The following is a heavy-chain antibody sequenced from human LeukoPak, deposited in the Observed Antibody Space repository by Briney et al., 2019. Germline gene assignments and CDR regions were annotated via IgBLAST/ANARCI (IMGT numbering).Heavy chain of an antibody. CDR1: GGSFSGYY. Sequence: PSETLSLTCAVYGGSFSGYYWSWIRQPPGKGLEWIGEINHSGSTNYNPSLKSRVTISVDTSKNQFSLKLSSVTAADTAVYYCARGYCSGGSCYTTYYYYYYMDVWGKGTTVTVSS. J-gene: IGHJ6*03. V-gene: IGHV4-34*01. CDR3: ARGYCSGGSCYTTYYYYYYMDV. CDR2: INHSGST. D-gene: IGHD2-15*01.